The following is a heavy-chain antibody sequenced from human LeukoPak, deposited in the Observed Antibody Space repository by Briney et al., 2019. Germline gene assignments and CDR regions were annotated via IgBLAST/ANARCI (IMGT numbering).Heavy chain of an antibody. CDR3: ARDVSY. J-gene: IGHJ4*02. CDR2: IFSGGST. CDR1: GFTVSSNY. Sequence: GRSLRLSCAASGFTVSSNYMSWVRQAPGKGLEWVSLIFSGGSTYYADSVKGRFTISRDNSKNTLYLQMNSLRAEDTAVYFCARDVSYWGQGTLVTVSS. V-gene: IGHV3-66*01. D-gene: IGHD5/OR15-5a*01.